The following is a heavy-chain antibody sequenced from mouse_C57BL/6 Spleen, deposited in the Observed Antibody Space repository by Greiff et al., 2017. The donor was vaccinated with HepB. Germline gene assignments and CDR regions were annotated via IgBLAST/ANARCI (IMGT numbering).Heavy chain of an antibody. CDR3: ARSLYYGPDGWFAY. CDR2: IHPNSGST. Sequence: VQLQQPGAELVKPGASVKLSCKASGYTFTSYWMHWVKQRPGRGLEWIGMIHPNSGSTNYNEKFKSKATLTVDKSSSTAYMQLSSLTSEDSAVYYCARSLYYGPDGWFAYWGQGTLVTVSA. J-gene: IGHJ3*01. CDR1: GYTFTSYW. D-gene: IGHD2-1*01. V-gene: IGHV1-64*01.